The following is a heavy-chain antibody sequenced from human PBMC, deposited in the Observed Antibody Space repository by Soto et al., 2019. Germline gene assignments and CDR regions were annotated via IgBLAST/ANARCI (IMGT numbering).Heavy chain of an antibody. CDR2: INHSGST. CDR3: ARGGEGLRVIDY. V-gene: IGHV4-34*01. Sequence: SETLSLTCAVYGGSFSGYYWSWIRQPPGKGLEWIGEINHSGSTNYNPSLKSRVTISVDTSKNQFSLKLSSVTAADTAVYYCARGGEGLRVIDYWGQGTLVTVSS. J-gene: IGHJ4*02. D-gene: IGHD4-17*01. CDR1: GGSFSGYY.